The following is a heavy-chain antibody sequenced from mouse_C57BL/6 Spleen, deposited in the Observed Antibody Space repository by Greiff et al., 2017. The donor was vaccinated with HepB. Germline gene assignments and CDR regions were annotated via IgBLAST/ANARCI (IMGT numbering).Heavy chain of an antibody. J-gene: IGHJ3*01. Sequence: EVKLMESGEGLVKPGGSLKLSCAASGFTFSSYAMSWVRQTPEKRLEWVAYISSGGDYIYYADTVKGRFTISRDNARNTLYLQMSSLKSEDTAMYYCTRDGDYGNYVGFAYWGQGTLVTVSA. CDR1: GFTFSSYA. V-gene: IGHV5-9-1*02. CDR2: ISSGGDYI. CDR3: TRDGDYGNYVGFAY. D-gene: IGHD2-1*01.